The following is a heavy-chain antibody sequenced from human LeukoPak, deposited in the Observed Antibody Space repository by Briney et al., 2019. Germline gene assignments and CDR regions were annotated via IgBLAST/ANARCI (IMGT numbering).Heavy chain of an antibody. CDR3: ARTPRNYYYYMDV. Sequence: GGSLRLSCAASGFTVSSNYMSWVRQAPGKAPEWVSVIYSGGSTYYADSVKGRFTISRDNSKNTLYLQMNSLRAEDTAVYYCARTPRNYYYYMDVWGKGTTVTVSS. V-gene: IGHV3-53*01. CDR2: IYSGGST. CDR1: GFTVSSNY. J-gene: IGHJ6*03.